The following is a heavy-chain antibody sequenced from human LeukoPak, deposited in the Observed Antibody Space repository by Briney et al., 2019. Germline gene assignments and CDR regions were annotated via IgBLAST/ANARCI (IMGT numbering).Heavy chain of an antibody. CDR1: GGTFSSYT. Sequence: SVKVSCKASGGTFSSYTISWVRQAPGQGLEWMGRIIPMVGVANYAQKFQGRVTIIADKSTSTAYMELSSLRSEDTAVYYCARGIRVDYGHYCYGMDVWGQGTTVTVSS. V-gene: IGHV1-69*02. D-gene: IGHD4-17*01. CDR3: ARGIRVDYGHYCYGMDV. CDR2: IIPMVGVA. J-gene: IGHJ6*02.